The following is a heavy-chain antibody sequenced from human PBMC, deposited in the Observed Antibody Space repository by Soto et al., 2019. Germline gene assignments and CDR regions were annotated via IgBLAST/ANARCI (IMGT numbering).Heavy chain of an antibody. J-gene: IGHJ6*03. CDR1: GFTFSSYA. CDR3: ARGGWYYYYYMDV. CDR2: ISGSGGST. V-gene: IGHV3-23*01. D-gene: IGHD3-10*01. Sequence: GGSLRLSCAASGFTFSSYAMSWVRQAPGKGLEWVSAISGSGGSTYYADSVKGRFTISRDNSKNTLYLQMNSLRAEDTAVYYCARGGWYYYYYMDVWGKGIMVTVSS.